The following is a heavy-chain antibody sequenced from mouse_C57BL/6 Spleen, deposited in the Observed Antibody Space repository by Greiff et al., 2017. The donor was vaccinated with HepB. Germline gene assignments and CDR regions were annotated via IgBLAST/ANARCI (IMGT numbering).Heavy chain of an antibody. D-gene: IGHD1-1*01. Sequence: VQLQQSGAELARPGASVKLSCKASGYTFTSYGISWVKQRTGQGLEWIGEIYPRSGNTYYNEKFKGKATLTADKSSSTAYMELRSLTSEDSAVYFCARERGATTVAHYFDYWGQGTTLTVSS. CDR2: IYPRSGNT. V-gene: IGHV1-81*01. CDR3: ARERGATTVAHYFDY. J-gene: IGHJ2*01. CDR1: GYTFTSYG.